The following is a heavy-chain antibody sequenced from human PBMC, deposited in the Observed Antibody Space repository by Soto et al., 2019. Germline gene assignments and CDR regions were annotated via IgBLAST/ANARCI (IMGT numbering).Heavy chain of an antibody. V-gene: IGHV1-18*01. CDR1: GYTFTSYG. CDR3: ACLPVKGSSSWYPSFDI. J-gene: IGHJ3*02. CDR2: ISAYNGNT. Sequence: QVQLVQSGAEVKKPGASVKVSCKASGYTFTSYGISWVRQAPGQGLEWMGWISAYNGNTNYAQKLQGRVTMTTDTSTSTAYMELRSLRSDDTAVYYCACLPVKGSSSWYPSFDIWGQGTMVTVSS. D-gene: IGHD6-13*01.